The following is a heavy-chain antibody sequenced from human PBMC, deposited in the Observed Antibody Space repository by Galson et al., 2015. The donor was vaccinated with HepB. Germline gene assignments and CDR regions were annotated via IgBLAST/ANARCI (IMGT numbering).Heavy chain of an antibody. J-gene: IGHJ6*02. V-gene: IGHV3-7*03. Sequence: SLRLSCAASGFTFSSYWMSWVRQAPGKGLEWVANIKQDGSEKYYVDSVKGRFTISRDNAKNSLYLQMNSLRAEDTAVYYCARDPSRHLYGSGSYSALLYYYYGMDVWGQGTTVTVSS. D-gene: IGHD3-10*01. CDR3: ARDPSRHLYGSGSYSALLYYYYGMDV. CDR1: GFTFSSYW. CDR2: IKQDGSEK.